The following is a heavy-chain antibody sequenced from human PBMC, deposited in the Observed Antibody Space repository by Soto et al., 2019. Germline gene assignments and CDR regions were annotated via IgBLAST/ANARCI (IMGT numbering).Heavy chain of an antibody. CDR2: INTNTGNP. V-gene: IGHV7-4-1*01. J-gene: IGHJ5*02. CDR3: AREGYYGSWSYYHRTGFDP. CDR1: GYTFTSYA. Sequence: QVQLVQSGSELKKPGASVKVSCKASGYTFTSYAMNWVRQAPGQGLEWMGWINTNTGNPTYAQGFTGRFDFSLDTCGSTAYLQICSLKAEDTAVYYSAREGYYGSWSYYHRTGFDPWGQGTLVTVSS. D-gene: IGHD3-10*01.